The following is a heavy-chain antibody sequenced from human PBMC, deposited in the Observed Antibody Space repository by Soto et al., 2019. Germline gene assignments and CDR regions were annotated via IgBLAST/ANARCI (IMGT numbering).Heavy chain of an antibody. J-gene: IGHJ3*02. CDR1: GYTFTSYG. CDR3: ARDIRRVAVISSNAFDI. CDR2: ISAYNGNT. Sequence: ASVKVSCKASGYTFTSYGISWVRQAPGQGLEWMGWISAYNGNTNYAQKLQGRVTMTTDTSTSTAYMELRSLRSDDTAVYYCARDIRRVAVISSNAFDIWGQGTMVTVSS. V-gene: IGHV1-18*01. D-gene: IGHD2-21*01.